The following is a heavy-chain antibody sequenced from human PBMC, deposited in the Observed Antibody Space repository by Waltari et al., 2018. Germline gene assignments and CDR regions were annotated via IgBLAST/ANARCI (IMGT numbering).Heavy chain of an antibody. D-gene: IGHD3-22*01. Sequence: EVQLVQSGAEVKKPGESLKISCKGSGYSFTRYWIGWVRQMPGKGLGWMGIIFPADSNTGYSPSFQGQVTISADKSITTAYLQWSSLKASDTAMYYCARQYYDTSAYPLWGQGTLVTVSS. V-gene: IGHV5-51*01. CDR2: IFPADSNT. J-gene: IGHJ4*02. CDR1: GYSFTRYW. CDR3: ARQYYDTSAYPL.